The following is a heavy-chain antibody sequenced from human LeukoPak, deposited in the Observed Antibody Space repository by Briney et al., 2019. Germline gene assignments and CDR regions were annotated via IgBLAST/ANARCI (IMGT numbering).Heavy chain of an antibody. Sequence: GGSLRLSCAASGFTFSRHWMSWVRQAPGKGPEWVANIKKDGSEKYYVDSVKGRFTISRDNAKNSLYLQINSLRAEDTALYYCSRGDYGGNTYYFDSWGQGTLVIVSS. CDR3: SRGDYGGNTYYFDS. CDR2: IKKDGSEK. CDR1: GFTFSRHW. V-gene: IGHV3-7*04. D-gene: IGHD4-23*01. J-gene: IGHJ4*02.